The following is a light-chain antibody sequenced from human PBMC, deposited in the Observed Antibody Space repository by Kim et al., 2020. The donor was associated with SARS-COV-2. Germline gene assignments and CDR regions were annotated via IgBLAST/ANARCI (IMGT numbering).Light chain of an antibody. CDR2: QDS. CDR1: KLGDKY. CDR3: QAWDSSTEV. Sequence: SLSPGQTASLTCSGDKLGDKYACWYQQKPGQSPVLVLYQDSKPPSGIPERFSGSNSGNTATLTISGTQAMDEADYYCQAWDSSTEVFGGGTQLTVL. J-gene: IGLJ2*01. V-gene: IGLV3-1*01.